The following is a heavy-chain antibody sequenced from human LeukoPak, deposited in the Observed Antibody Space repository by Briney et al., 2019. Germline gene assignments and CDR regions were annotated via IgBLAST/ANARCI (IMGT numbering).Heavy chain of an antibody. CDR2: IYYSGST. CDR3: AGDDGGPNWFDP. J-gene: IGHJ5*02. D-gene: IGHD4-23*01. CDR1: GGSISSSY. Sequence: PSETPSLTCTVSGGSISSSYWSWIRQPPGKGLEWIGYIYYSGSTNYNPSLKSRVTISVDTAKNQFSLKVSSVTAADTAVYYCAGDDGGPNWFDPWGQGTLVTVSS. V-gene: IGHV4-59*01.